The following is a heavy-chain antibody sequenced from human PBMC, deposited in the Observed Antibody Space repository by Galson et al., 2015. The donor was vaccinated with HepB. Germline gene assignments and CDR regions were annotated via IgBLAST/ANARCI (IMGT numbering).Heavy chain of an antibody. V-gene: IGHV7-4-1*02. CDR2: INTNTGNP. CDR1: GYPFTSYA. CDR3: ARDLYYYGSGSDYYYYYMDV. J-gene: IGHJ6*03. D-gene: IGHD3-10*01. Sequence: SVKVSCKASGYPFTSYAMNWVRQAPGQGLEWMGWINTNTGNPTYAQGFTGRFVFSLDTSVSTAYLQISSLMAEDTAVYYCARDLYYYGSGSDYYYYYMDVWGKGTTVTVSS.